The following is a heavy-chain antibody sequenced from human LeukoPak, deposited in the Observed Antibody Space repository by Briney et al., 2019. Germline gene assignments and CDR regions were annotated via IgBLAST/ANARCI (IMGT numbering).Heavy chain of an antibody. Sequence: GGSLRLSCAASGFTFSSAWMHWVRQAPGKGLEWIGRIKSRAYGETTDYAAPVKGRFTISRDDSKDTLYLQMNSLKTEDTAVYYCTTLRSTWGYWGQGTLVTVSS. D-gene: IGHD7-27*01. CDR2: IKSRAYGETT. J-gene: IGHJ4*02. V-gene: IGHV3-15*01. CDR1: GFTFSSAW. CDR3: TTLRSTWGY.